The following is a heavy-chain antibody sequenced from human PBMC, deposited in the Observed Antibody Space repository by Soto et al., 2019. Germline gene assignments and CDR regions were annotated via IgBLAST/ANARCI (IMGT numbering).Heavy chain of an antibody. CDR2: IDWDDDK. Sequence: SGPTLVNPTQTLTLTCTFSGFSLSTSGMCVSWIRQPPGKALEWLALIDWDDDKYYSTSLKTRLTISKDTSKNQVVLTMTNMDPVDTATYYCARIVSSGGDGPGGYDYWGQGTLVTVSS. D-gene: IGHD2-21*02. CDR3: ARIVSSGGDGPGGYDY. V-gene: IGHV2-70*01. CDR1: GFSLSTSGMC. J-gene: IGHJ4*02.